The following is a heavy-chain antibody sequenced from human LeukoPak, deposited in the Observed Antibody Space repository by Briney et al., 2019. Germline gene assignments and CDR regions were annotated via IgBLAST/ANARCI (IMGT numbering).Heavy chain of an antibody. D-gene: IGHD3-10*01. CDR1: GYDFISYY. CDR3: ARPDTIGRSGSFSS. Sequence: GASVKVSCKASGYDFISYYMHWVRQAPGQGVEWMGIVNPSGGSTSYAQKFQGRVTLTRDTSLNTAYMEMTSLTTDDTAVYYCARPDTIGRSGSFSSWGQGTLVTVSS. V-gene: IGHV1-46*01. CDR2: VNPSGGST. J-gene: IGHJ4*02.